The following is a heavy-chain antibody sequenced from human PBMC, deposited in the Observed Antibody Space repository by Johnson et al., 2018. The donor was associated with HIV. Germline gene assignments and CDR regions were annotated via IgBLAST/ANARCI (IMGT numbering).Heavy chain of an antibody. CDR2: IKGQTDGGTT. D-gene: IGHD3-22*01. Sequence: VQLVESGGGLIEPGGSLRLSCAASGFIFSNAWMTWVRQAPGKGLEWVGRIKGQTDGGTTDYASPVKGRFPISRSESKNTLYLQMNSLKIEDTAVYYCATVVVITQDAFDIWGQGTMVTVSS. J-gene: IGHJ3*02. CDR3: ATVVVITQDAFDI. CDR1: GFIFSNAW. V-gene: IGHV3-15*01.